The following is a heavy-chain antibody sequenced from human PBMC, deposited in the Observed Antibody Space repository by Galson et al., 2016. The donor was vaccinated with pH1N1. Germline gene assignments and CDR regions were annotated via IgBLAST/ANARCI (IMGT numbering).Heavy chain of an antibody. CDR1: GGSISNTNY. Sequence: ETLSLTCTVSGGSISNTNYWGWIRQPPGKGLEWIGTIYYSGSTYYNPSLKSRVTLSLDTAKNQFSLKLSPMPAADTAVYYCARHVGTIFGLVRPTYLDYCGQGTLVTVSS. D-gene: IGHD3-3*01. CDR3: ARHVGTIFGLVRPTYLDY. V-gene: IGHV4-39*01. CDR2: IYYSGST. J-gene: IGHJ4*01.